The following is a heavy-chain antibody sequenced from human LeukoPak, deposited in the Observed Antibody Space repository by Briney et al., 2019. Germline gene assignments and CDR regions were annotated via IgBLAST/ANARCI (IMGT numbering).Heavy chain of an antibody. V-gene: IGHV3-11*01. J-gene: IGHJ5*02. D-gene: IGHD3-3*01. Sequence: GGSLRLSCAASGFTFSDYYMSWIRQAPGKGLEWVSYISSSGSTIYYADSVKGRFTISRDNAKNSLYLQMNSLRAEDTAVYYCAKDFTIFGVHWFDPWGQGTLVTVSS. CDR2: ISSSGSTI. CDR3: AKDFTIFGVHWFDP. CDR1: GFTFSDYY.